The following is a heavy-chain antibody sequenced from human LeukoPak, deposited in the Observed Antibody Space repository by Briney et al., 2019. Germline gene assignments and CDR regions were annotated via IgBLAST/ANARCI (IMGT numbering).Heavy chain of an antibody. Sequence: GGSLRLSCAASGFSVSRNYMSWVRQAPGKGLEWVSIIYSGGNTYYADLVKGRFTISRDNSKNTVFLQMNSLRAEDTAVYYCAKGGEPYSSGWYYFDYWGQGTLVTVSS. V-gene: IGHV3-53*01. CDR1: GFSVSRNY. J-gene: IGHJ4*02. D-gene: IGHD6-19*01. CDR2: IYSGGNT. CDR3: AKGGEPYSSGWYYFDY.